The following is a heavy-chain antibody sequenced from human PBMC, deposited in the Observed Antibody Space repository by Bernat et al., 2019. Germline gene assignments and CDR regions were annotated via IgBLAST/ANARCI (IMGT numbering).Heavy chain of an antibody. V-gene: IGHV3-15*01. CDR3: ARDALRSVYYYYYGMDV. D-gene: IGHD4-17*01. CDR1: GFTFSNAW. J-gene: IGHJ6*02. Sequence: EVQLVESGGGLVKPGGSLRLSCAASGFTFSNAWMSWVRQAPGKGLEWVGRIKSKTDGGTTDYAAPVKGRFTISRDDSKNTLYLQMNSLRAEDTAVYYCARDALRSVYYYYYGMDVWGQGTTVTSP. CDR2: IKSKTDGGTT.